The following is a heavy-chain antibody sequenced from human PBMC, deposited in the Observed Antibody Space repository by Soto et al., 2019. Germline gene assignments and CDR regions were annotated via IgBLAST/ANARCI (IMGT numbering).Heavy chain of an antibody. Sequence: GGSLRLSCAASGFTFSSYGMHWVRQAPGKGLEWVAVISYGGSNKYYADSVKGRFTISRDNSKNTLYLQMNSLRAEDTAVYYCAKERTLDVWGQGTTVTVSS. J-gene: IGHJ6*02. CDR1: GFTFSSYG. CDR3: AKERTLDV. V-gene: IGHV3-30*18. CDR2: ISYGGSNK.